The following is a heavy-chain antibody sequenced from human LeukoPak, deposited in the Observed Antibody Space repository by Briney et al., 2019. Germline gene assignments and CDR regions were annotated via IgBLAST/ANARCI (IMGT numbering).Heavy chain of an antibody. CDR1: GFTFSSYG. CDR3: ARSGYSYGADY. CDR2: ISGSGDST. Sequence: GGTLRLSCAASGFTFSSYGMSWVRQAPGKGLEWVSAISGSGDSTYYADSVKGRFTISRDNSKNTLYLQMNSLRPEDTAVYYCARSGYSYGADYWGQGTLVTVSS. V-gene: IGHV3-23*01. D-gene: IGHD5-18*01. J-gene: IGHJ4*02.